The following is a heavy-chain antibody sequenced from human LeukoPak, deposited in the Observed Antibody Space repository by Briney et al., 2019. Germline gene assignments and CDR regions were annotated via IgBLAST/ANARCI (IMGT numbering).Heavy chain of an antibody. V-gene: IGHV3-48*01. Sequence: GGSLRLSCAASGFTFSSYSMNWVRQAPGKGLEWVSYISSTGSTIYYADSLKGRFTISRDNAKNSLYLQMNSLRAEDTAVYYCARGWLDPYYFDYWGQGTLVTVSS. D-gene: IGHD6-19*01. CDR1: GFTFSSYS. CDR3: ARGWLDPYYFDY. CDR2: ISSTGSTI. J-gene: IGHJ4*02.